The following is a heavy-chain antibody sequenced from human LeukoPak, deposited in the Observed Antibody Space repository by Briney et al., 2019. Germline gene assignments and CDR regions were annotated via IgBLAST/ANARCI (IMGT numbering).Heavy chain of an antibody. CDR3: ARYTRKYYYDSSRFEWYFDL. Sequence: ASVKVSCKASGYTFTSYAMNWVRQAPGQGLEWMGWINTNTGNPTYAQGSTGRFVFPLDTSVSTAYLQISSLKAEDTAVYYCARYTRKYYYDSSRFEWYFDLWGRGTLVTVSS. D-gene: IGHD3-22*01. CDR2: INTNTGNP. CDR1: GYTFTSYA. J-gene: IGHJ2*01. V-gene: IGHV7-4-1*02.